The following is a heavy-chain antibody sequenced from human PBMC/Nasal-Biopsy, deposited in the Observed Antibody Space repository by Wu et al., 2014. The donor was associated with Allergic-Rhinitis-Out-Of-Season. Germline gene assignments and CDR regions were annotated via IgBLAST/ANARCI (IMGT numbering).Heavy chain of an antibody. D-gene: IGHD3-9*01. CDR1: GFSLTTTGMG. V-gene: IGHV2-5*01. CDR3: ARTISGGRGVNWFDP. Sequence: LVKPTQTLTLTCTFSGFSLTTTGMGVGWIRQPPNGHGRGCSSFIGSDDKHYSPSLKTRLAISKDTSKNQVVLRMTNMDPVDTGTYYCARTISGGRGVNWFDPWGPGTLVTVSS. J-gene: IGHJ5*02. CDR2: FIGSDDK.